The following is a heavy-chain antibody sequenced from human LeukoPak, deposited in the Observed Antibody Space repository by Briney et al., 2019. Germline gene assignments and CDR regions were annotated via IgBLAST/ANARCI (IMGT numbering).Heavy chain of an antibody. CDR3: ARDFSVTSFDY. J-gene: IGHJ4*02. CDR2: INPNSGGT. CDR1: GFTFSSFA. D-gene: IGHD4-17*01. Sequence: PGGSLRLSCAASGFTFSSFAFHWVRQAPGQGLEWMGWINPNSGGTNYAQKFQGRVTMTRDTSISTAYMELSRLRSDDTAVYYCARDFSVTSFDYWGQGTLVTVSS. V-gene: IGHV1-2*02.